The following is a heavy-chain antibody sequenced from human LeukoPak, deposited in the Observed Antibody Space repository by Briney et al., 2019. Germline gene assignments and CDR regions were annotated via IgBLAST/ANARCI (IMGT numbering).Heavy chain of an antibody. V-gene: IGHV3-9*01. CDR2: LSRNSSSI. D-gene: IGHD1-26*01. CDR3: AKDVEWELHFPND. J-gene: IGHJ4*02. CDR1: GFTFGDYA. Sequence: GGSLRLSCAASGFTFGDYAMLWVRQAPGKGLVGVSGLSRNSSSIGYADSVKGRFTITRDNAKNSLYLQMNSLRAEDTAFYYCAKDVEWELHFPNDWGQGTLVTVSS.